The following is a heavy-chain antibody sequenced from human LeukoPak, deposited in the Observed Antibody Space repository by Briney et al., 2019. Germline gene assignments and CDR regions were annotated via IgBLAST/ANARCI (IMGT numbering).Heavy chain of an antibody. CDR1: GGSISGYY. J-gene: IGHJ4*02. Sequence: PSETLSLTCTVSGGSISGYYWSWIRQPPGKGLEWVAYIHYSGTTNYNPSLKSRVTISLDTSKNQLSLKLSPVTAADTAVYYCARGWPSFDYWGQGTLVTVSS. D-gene: IGHD6-13*01. CDR3: ARGWPSFDY. V-gene: IGHV4-59*01. CDR2: IHYSGTT.